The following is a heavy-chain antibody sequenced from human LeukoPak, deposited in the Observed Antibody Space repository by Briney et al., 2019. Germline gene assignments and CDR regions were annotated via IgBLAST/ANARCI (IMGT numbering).Heavy chain of an antibody. J-gene: IGHJ3*02. V-gene: IGHV1-8*03. Sequence: GASVKVSCKASGYTFTSYDINWVRQATGQGLEWMGWMNPNSGNTGYAQKFQGRVTITRNTSISTAYMELSSLRSEDTAVYYCARGSYYDFWSGYLAGDAFDIWGQGTMVTVSS. CDR2: MNPNSGNT. D-gene: IGHD3-3*01. CDR3: ARGSYYDFWSGYLAGDAFDI. CDR1: GYTFTSYD.